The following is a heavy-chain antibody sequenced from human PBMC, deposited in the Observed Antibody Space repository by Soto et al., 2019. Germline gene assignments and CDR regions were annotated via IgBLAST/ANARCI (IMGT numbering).Heavy chain of an antibody. V-gene: IGHV3-23*01. D-gene: IGHD1-26*01. Sequence: EVQLLETGGGLVQPGGSLRLSCAASGFTYSNYAMNWVRQAPGKGLEWVSVISGSGDSTYYADSVKGRFTITGDNSKSTLDLQMNSLRAEDTAIDYGARRGSGSYYDYWGQGTLVTVSS. CDR1: GFTYSNYA. CDR3: ARRGSGSYYDY. CDR2: ISGSGDST. J-gene: IGHJ4*02.